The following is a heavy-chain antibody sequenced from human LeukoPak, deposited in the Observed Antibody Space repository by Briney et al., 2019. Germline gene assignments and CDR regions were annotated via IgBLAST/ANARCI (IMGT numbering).Heavy chain of an antibody. Sequence: GGSLRLSCAASGFTFSSYAMSWVRQAPGEGLEWVSAISGSGGSTYYADSVKGRFTISRDNSKNTLYLQMNSLRAEDTAVYYCAKDRVGFWSGYHSTNWFDPWGQGTLVTVSS. V-gene: IGHV3-23*01. J-gene: IGHJ5*02. CDR1: GFTFSSYA. CDR3: AKDRVGFWSGYHSTNWFDP. D-gene: IGHD3-3*01. CDR2: ISGSGGST.